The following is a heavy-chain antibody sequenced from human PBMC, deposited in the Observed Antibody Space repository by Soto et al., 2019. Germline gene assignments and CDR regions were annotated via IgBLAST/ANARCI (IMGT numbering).Heavy chain of an antibody. CDR2: ISYDGSNK. CDR3: LSTMIVVLI. J-gene: IGHJ4*02. CDR1: GFTFSSYG. V-gene: IGHV3-30*03. Sequence: PGGSLRLSXAASGFTFSSYGMHWVRQAPGKGLEWVAVISYDGSNKYYADSVKGRFTISRDNSKNTLYLQMNSLRAEDTAVYYCLSTMIVVLIWGQGTLVTVSS. D-gene: IGHD3-22*01.